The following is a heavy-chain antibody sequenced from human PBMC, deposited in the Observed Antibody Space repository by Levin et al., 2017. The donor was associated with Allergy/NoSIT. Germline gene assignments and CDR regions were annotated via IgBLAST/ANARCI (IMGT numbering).Heavy chain of an antibody. CDR3: ARSARGAH. V-gene: IGHV4-59*11. Sequence: SETLSLTCTVSGASINSHYWSWIRQPPGKGLEWIGYIHYSGSTIYSPSLRGRVTISTDTSKNQIYLNLRSVTAADAAIYYCARSARGAHWGQGTLVTVSA. CDR2: IHYSGST. CDR1: GASINSHY. J-gene: IGHJ4*02. D-gene: IGHD6-25*01.